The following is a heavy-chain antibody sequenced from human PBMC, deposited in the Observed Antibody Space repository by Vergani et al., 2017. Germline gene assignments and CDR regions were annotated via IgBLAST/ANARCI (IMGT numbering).Heavy chain of an antibody. V-gene: IGHV4-39*07. D-gene: IGHD1-26*01. Sequence: QLQLQESGPGLVKPSETLSLTCTVPGGSISSSSYYWGWIRQPPGKGLEWIGSIYYSGSTYYNPSLKSRVTISVDTSKNQFSLKLSSVPAADTAVYYCARDRLGVGGSDYYFDYWGQGTLVTVSS. CDR1: GGSISSSSYY. J-gene: IGHJ4*02. CDR3: ARDRLGVGGSDYYFDY. CDR2: IYYSGST.